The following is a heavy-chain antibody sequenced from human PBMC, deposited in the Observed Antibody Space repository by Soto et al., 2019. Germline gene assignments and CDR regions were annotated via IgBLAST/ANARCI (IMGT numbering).Heavy chain of an antibody. Sequence: ASVKVSCKASGGTFSSYTISWVRQAPGQGLEWMGRIIPILGIANYAQKFQGRVTITADKSTSTAYMELSSLRSEDTAVYYCARDYHIVVVPAAIDWFDPWVKGTLVTVST. D-gene: IGHD2-2*01. CDR1: GGTFSSYT. V-gene: IGHV1-69*04. CDR2: IIPILGIA. CDR3: ARDYHIVVVPAAIDWFDP. J-gene: IGHJ5*02.